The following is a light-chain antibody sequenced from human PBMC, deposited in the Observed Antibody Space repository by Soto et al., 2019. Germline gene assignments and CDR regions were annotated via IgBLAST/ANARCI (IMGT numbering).Light chain of an antibody. CDR3: QRYNRCPLT. V-gene: IGKV3D-15*01. CDR1: QSISTN. CDR2: GAS. J-gene: IGKJ4*01. Sequence: EIVMTQSPATLSVSPGERATLSCRASQSISTNLVWYQQKPGQAPRLLIYGASTRATGIPARFSGSGTGTEFTLPISSLQSEDFAVYSCQRYNRCPLTFGGGTKLEIK.